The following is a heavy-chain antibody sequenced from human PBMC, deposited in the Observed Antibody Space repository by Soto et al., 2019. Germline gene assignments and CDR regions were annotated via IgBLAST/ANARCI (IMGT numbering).Heavy chain of an antibody. CDR3: AKFFLWQLVPSFGHF. D-gene: IGHD6-6*01. Sequence: GGSLRLACAASGFTFSSYAMTWVRQAPGKGLEWVSAISGSGGSTYYADSVKGRFTISRDNSKNTLYLQMNSLRAEDTAVYYCAKFFLWQLVPSFGHFCGQGPLVTLSS. J-gene: IGHJ4*02. V-gene: IGHV3-23*01. CDR2: ISGSGGST. CDR1: GFTFSSYA.